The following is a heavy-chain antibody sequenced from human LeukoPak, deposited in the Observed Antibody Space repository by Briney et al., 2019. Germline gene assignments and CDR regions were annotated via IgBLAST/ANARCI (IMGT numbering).Heavy chain of an antibody. V-gene: IGHV3-21*01. J-gene: IGHJ3*02. CDR3: ARVETLRYGSGSYYAFDI. D-gene: IGHD3-10*01. Sequence: GGSLRLSCAASGFTFSSYSMNWVRQAPGKGLEWVSSISSSSSSYIYYADSAKGRFSISRDNAKNSLYLQMNSLRAEDTAVYYCARVETLRYGSGSYYAFDIWGQGTMVTVSS. CDR2: ISSSSSSYI. CDR1: GFTFSSYS.